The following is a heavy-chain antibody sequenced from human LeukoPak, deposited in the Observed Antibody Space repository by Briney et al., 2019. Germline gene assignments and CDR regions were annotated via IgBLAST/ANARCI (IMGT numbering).Heavy chain of an antibody. CDR2: IYYSGST. CDR1: GGSISSGGYY. D-gene: IGHD3-10*01. CDR3: ARERTGGGPFDY. Sequence: SQTLSLTCTVSGGSISSGGYYWSWIRQHPGKGLEWIGYIYYSGSTYYNPSLKSRVTISVDTSKNQFSLKLSSVTAADTAVYYCARERTGGGPFDYWGQGTLVTVSS. J-gene: IGHJ4*02. V-gene: IGHV4-31*03.